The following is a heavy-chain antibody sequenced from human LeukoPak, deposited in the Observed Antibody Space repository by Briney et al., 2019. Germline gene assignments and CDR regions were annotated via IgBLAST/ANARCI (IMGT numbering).Heavy chain of an antibody. CDR2: YNGGSGTI. V-gene: IGHV3-48*01. CDR1: EFTFTCFS. Sequence: GGSLMLSCASAEFTFTCFSRSWVRQAPGEVLEWVLYYNGGSGTIYYASSEKGRFIISNNNAKTALLLRINMLEAEDTAVYYCARMGTTLWAFDIWGQGTMVTVSS. J-gene: IGHJ3*02. CDR3: ARMGTTLWAFDI. D-gene: IGHD1-26*01.